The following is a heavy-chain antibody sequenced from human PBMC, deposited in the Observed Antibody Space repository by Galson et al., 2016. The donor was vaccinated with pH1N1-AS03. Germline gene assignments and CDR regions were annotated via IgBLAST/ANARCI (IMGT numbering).Heavy chain of an antibody. CDR1: GYTFTDFS. D-gene: IGHD1-26*01. CDR3: ARDPRGPCSSATCATTYYFGMDV. V-gene: IGHV1-2*04. J-gene: IGHJ6*02. CDR2: IHPNDGVT. Sequence: SVKVSCKASGYTFTDFSINWVRQAPGQGLEWMGWIHPNDGVTNYAQKFQAWVTMTRDTSISTAYMELHGLKSDDTAVYYCARDPRGPCSSATCATTYYFGMDVWGQGTTVIVSS.